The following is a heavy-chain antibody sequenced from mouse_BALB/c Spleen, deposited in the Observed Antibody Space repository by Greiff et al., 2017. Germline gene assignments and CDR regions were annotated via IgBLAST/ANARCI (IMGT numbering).Heavy chain of an antibody. V-gene: IGHV5-17*02. CDR1: GFTFSSYG. CDR2: ISSGSSTI. CDR3: ARLSPAMDY. Sequence: EVHLVESGGGLVQPGGSRKLSCAASGFTFSSYGMHWVRQAPEKGLEWVAYISSGSSTIYYADTVKGRFTISRDNPKNTLFLQMTSLRSEDTAMYYCARLSPAMDYWGQGTSVTVSA. J-gene: IGHJ4*01.